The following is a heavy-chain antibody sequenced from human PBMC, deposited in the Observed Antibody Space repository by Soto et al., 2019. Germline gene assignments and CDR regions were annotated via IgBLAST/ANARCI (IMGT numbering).Heavy chain of an antibody. J-gene: IGHJ4*02. CDR3: ATDTGDIEVVPATT. CDR1: VLNFAKCS. V-gene: IGHV3-21*04. CDR2: ISPSSTYI. Sequence: GGSLRLSCAASVLNFAKCSMNWVRQPPGKGPEWLASISPSSTYIRYADSVKGRFTISRDNARNSLSLQMMNLRADDTAIYYCATDTGDIEVVPATTWGQGTLVTVSS. D-gene: IGHD2-15*01.